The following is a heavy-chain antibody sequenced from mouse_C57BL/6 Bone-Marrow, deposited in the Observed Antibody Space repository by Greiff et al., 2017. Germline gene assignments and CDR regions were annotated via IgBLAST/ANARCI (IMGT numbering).Heavy chain of an antibody. CDR3: ARWKINWFAY. J-gene: IGHJ3*01. CDR1: GYTFTSYW. V-gene: IGHV1-59*01. Sequence: QVQLQQPGAELVRPGTSVKLSCKASGYTFTSYWMHWVKQRPGQGLEWIGVIDPSDSYTNYNQKFKGKATLTVDTSSSTAYMQLSSLTSEDSAVYYCARWKINWFAYWGQGTLVTVSA. CDR2: IDPSDSYT.